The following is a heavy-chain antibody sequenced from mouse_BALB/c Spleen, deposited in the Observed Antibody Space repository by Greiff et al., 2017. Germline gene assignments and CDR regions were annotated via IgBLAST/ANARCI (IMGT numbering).Heavy chain of an antibody. CDR1: GYTFTSYW. J-gene: IGHJ1*01. D-gene: IGHD1-1*01. CDR2: IYPGNSDT. V-gene: IGHV1-5*01. Sequence: VQLKQSGTVLARPGASVKMSCKASGYTFTSYWMHWLKQRPGQGLEWIGAIYPGNSDTSYNQKFKGKAKLTAVTSTSTAYMELSSLTNEDSAVYYCTYGSSNWYFDVWGAGTTVTVSS. CDR3: TYGSSNWYFDV.